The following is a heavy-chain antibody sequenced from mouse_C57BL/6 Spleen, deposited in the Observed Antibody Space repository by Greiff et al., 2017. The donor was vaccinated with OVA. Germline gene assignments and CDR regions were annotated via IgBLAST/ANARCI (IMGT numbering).Heavy chain of an antibody. CDR3: ARDRELLPNWYFDV. V-gene: IGHV5-4*01. Sequence: EVQLVESGGGLVKPGGYLKLSCAASGFTFSSSAMSWVRQTPEKRLEWVATISDGGSYTYYPDNVKGRFTISRDNAKNNLYLQMSHLKSEYTAMYYCARDRELLPNWYFDVWGTGTTVTVSS. D-gene: IGHD2-12*01. J-gene: IGHJ1*03. CDR1: GFTFSSSA. CDR2: ISDGGSYT.